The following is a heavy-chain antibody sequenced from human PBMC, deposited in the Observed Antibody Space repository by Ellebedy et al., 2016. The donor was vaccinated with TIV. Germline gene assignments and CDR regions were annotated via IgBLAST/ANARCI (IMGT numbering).Heavy chain of an antibody. CDR1: GGSISSGGYY. D-gene: IGHD6-13*01. CDR3: ARESSWYGEGLLDY. Sequence: SETLSLTXTVSGGSISSGGYYWSWIRQHPGKGLEWIGYIYYSGSTYYNPSLKSRVTISVDTSKNQFSLKLSSVTAADTAVYYCARESSWYGEGLLDYWGQGTLVTVSS. J-gene: IGHJ4*02. V-gene: IGHV4-31*03. CDR2: IYYSGST.